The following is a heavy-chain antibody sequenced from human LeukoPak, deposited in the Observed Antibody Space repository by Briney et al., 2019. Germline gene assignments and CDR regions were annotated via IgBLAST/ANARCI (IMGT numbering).Heavy chain of an antibody. CDR3: ARGAVVPAAMEYYFDY. Sequence: SETLSLTCTVSGGSISSGSYYWSWIRQPAGKGLEWIGRIYTSGSTNYNPSLKSRVTVSVDTSKNQFSLKLSSVTAADTAVYYCARGAVVPAAMEYYFDYWGQGTLVTVSS. V-gene: IGHV4-61*02. CDR1: GGSISSGSYY. J-gene: IGHJ4*02. CDR2: IYTSGST. D-gene: IGHD2-2*01.